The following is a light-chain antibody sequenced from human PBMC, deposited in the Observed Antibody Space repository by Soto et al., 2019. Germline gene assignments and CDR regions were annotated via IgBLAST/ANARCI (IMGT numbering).Light chain of an antibody. J-gene: IGKJ4*01. CDR3: QQYSRTHALT. CDR1: QSVLYSSNNKNY. Sequence: DIVMTQSPDSLAVSLGERATINCKSSQSVLYSSNNKNYLAWYQQKPGQPPKLLIYWAFTQYSGVPDRFGGRGSGSDFPLATRSLHAQDVPVYHYQQYSRTHALTFGGGTKVEIK. V-gene: IGKV4-1*01. CDR2: WAF.